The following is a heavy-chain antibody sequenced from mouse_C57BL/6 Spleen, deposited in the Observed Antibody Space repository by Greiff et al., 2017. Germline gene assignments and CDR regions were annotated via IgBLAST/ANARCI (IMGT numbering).Heavy chain of an antibody. J-gene: IGHJ3*01. D-gene: IGHD2-4*01. CDR3: ARDYDYDWFAY. CDR2: IYPGDGDT. CDR1: GYAFSSYW. V-gene: IGHV1-80*01. Sequence: VQVVESGAELVKPGASVKISCKASGYAFSSYWMNWVKQRPGKGLEWIGQIYPGDGDTNYNGKFKGKATLTADKSSSTAYMQLSSLTSEDSAVYFCARDYDYDWFAYWGQGTLVTVSA.